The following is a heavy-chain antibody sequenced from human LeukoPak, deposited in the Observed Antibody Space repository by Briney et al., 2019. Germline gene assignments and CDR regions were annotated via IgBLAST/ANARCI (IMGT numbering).Heavy chain of an antibody. J-gene: IGHJ3*02. CDR2: ISYDGSNK. CDR3: ARDPYKYSSGWYGAFDI. D-gene: IGHD6-19*01. Sequence: GGSLRLSCAASGFTFSSYGMHWVRQAPGKGLEWVAVISYDGSNKYYADSVKGRFTISRDNSKNTLYLQMNSLRAEDTAVYYCARDPYKYSSGWYGAFDIWGQGTMVTVSS. CDR1: GFTFSSYG. V-gene: IGHV3-30*03.